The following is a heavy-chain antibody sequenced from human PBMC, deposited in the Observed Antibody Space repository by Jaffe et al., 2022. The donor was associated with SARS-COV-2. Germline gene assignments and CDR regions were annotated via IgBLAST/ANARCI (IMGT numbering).Heavy chain of an antibody. CDR1: GFTFSSYS. CDR2: ISSSSSYI. CDR3: ARDCGYYDTSGPSESYMDV. D-gene: IGHD3-22*01. Sequence: EVQLVESGGGLVKPGGSLRLSCAASGFTFSSYSMNWVRQAPGKGLEWVSSISSSSSYIYYADSVKGRFTISRDNAKNSLYLQMNSLRAEDTAVYYCARDCGYYDTSGPSESYMDVWGKGTTVTVSS. V-gene: IGHV3-21*01. J-gene: IGHJ6*03.